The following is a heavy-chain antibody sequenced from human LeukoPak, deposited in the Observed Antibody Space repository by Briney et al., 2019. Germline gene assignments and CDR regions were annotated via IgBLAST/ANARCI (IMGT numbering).Heavy chain of an antibody. CDR1: GGSISSGSYH. V-gene: IGHV4-61*02. D-gene: IGHD4/OR15-4a*01. Sequence: KSSETLSLTCTVSGGSISSGSYHWSWIRQPAGKGLEWIGRIYTSGSTSYNPSLKSRVTISVDTSKNQFSLKLSSVTAADTAVYYCVRGPYGASISKWFDPWGQGTQVIVSP. CDR2: IYTSGST. CDR3: VRGPYGASISKWFDP. J-gene: IGHJ5*02.